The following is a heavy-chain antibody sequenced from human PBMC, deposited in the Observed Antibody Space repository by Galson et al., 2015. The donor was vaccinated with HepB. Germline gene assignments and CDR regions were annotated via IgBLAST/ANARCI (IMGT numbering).Heavy chain of an antibody. CDR3: ARVGSGWYGDAFDI. V-gene: IGHV4-34*01. D-gene: IGHD6-19*01. CDR1: GGSFSGYY. Sequence: ETLSLTCAVYGGSFSGYYWSWIRQPPGKGLEWIGEINHSGSTNYNPSLKSRVTISVDTSKNQFSLKLSSVTAADTAVYYCARVGSGWYGDAFDIWGQGTMVTVSS. CDR2: INHSGST. J-gene: IGHJ3*02.